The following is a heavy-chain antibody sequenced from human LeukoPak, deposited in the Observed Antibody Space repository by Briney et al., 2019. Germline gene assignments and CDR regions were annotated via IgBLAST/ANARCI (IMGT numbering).Heavy chain of an antibody. CDR3: ARDFGIFGTSSWTGLDY. J-gene: IGHJ4*02. V-gene: IGHV1-2*02. CDR1: GYTFTGYY. Sequence: GASVKVSCKASGYTFTGYYMHWVRQAPGQGLEWMGWINPNSGATNYAQTFQGRVTMTRDTSIGTAYMELSRLRSDDTAVYYCARDFGIFGTSSWTGLDYWGQGTLVTVSS. CDR2: INPNSGAT. D-gene: IGHD6-13*01.